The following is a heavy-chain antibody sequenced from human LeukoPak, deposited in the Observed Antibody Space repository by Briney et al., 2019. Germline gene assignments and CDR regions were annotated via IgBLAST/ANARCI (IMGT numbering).Heavy chain of an antibody. J-gene: IGHJ4*02. CDR2: IYYTGTT. CDR1: GGSISSDY. Sequence: SETLSLTCTVSGGSISSDYWSWMRQPPGKGLEWIGYIYYTGTTYYNPSLESRVTISLDTSKTQFSLKLSSVTAADTAVYFCARRIVRSDYCSDDSWGQGTLVTVSS. D-gene: IGHD3-22*01. V-gene: IGHV4-59*08. CDR3: ARRIVRSDYCSDDS.